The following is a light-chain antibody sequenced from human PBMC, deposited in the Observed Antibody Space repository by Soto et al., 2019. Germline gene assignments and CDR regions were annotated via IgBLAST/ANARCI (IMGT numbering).Light chain of an antibody. CDR1: QSISVTY. CDR2: TTS. Sequence: EIVLTQSPGTLSLSPGERATLSCRASQSISVTYLAWYQQKPGQAPRLLIYTTSIRATGIPDRFSGSGSGTDFTLTISSLQPDDFATYYCQHYNSYSEAFGQGTKVDIK. J-gene: IGKJ1*01. V-gene: IGKV3-20*01. CDR3: QHYNSYSEA.